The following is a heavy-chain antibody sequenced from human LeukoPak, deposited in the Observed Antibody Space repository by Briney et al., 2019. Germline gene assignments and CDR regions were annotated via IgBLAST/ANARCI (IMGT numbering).Heavy chain of an antibody. CDR3: ARSPALYCTSSSCLDGVD. CDR2: ISSGGSYI. V-gene: IGHV3-21*01. D-gene: IGHD2-2*01. CDR1: GFTFSDYA. J-gene: IGHJ4*02. Sequence: PGGSLRLSCAASGFTFSDYAMNWVRQAPGKGLEWVSSISSGGSYISYADSVKGRFTVSRDNAKDSLFLQMRSLRDEDTAVYYCARSPALYCTSSSCLDGVDWGQGTLVSVSS.